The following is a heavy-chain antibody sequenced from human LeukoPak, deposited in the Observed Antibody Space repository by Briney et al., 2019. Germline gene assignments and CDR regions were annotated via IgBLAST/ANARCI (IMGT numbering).Heavy chain of an antibody. CDR3: ARAVCGSCTPETYYYYYYMDV. J-gene: IGHJ6*03. CDR2: ISYDGSNK. Sequence: GGSLRLSCAASGFTFSSYAMHWVRQAPGKGLEWVAVISYDGSNKYYADSVKGRFTISRDNSKNTLYLQMNSLRAEDTAVYYCARAVCGSCTPETYYYYYYMDVWGKGTTVTVSS. D-gene: IGHD1-26*01. V-gene: IGHV3-30*04. CDR1: GFTFSSYA.